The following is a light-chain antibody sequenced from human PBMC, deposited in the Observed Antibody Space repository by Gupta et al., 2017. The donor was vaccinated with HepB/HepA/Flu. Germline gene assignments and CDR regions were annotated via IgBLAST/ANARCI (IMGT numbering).Light chain of an antibody. J-gene: IGKJ2*02. CDR2: AAS. CDR3: QHRDSLPCT. CDR1: QSIHNY. V-gene: IGKV1-39*01. Sequence: DIQMTQSPYSLSASVGDRVTINCRTSQSIHNYVNWYQQKPGKAPKLLIFAASKVRIGVPSKFSGNGSGTXFNVTIXRREPEDFAIYYCQHRDSLPCTFGXGTKVDIK.